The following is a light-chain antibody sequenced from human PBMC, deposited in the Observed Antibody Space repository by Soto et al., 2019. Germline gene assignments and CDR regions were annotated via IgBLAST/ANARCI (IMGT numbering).Light chain of an antibody. CDR2: QAS. V-gene: IGKV1-5*03. Sequence: RVSKSPATVAVRIGDRVTITCRSSQSINRGLAWYQQRPGKAPELLIYQASILEPGVPSRFSGSGSGTDFTLTICSLHPEDFAVYFCQQFKNHPIPFGQGTRLEIK. J-gene: IGKJ5*01. CDR3: QQFKNHPIP. CDR1: QSINRG.